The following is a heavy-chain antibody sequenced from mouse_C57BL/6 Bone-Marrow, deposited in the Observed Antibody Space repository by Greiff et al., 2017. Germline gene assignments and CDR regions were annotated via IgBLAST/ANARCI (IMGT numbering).Heavy chain of an antibody. Sequence: EVQLQESGGGLVKPGGSLKLSCAASGFTFSSYAMSWVRQTPEKRLEWVATISDGGSYTYYPDNVKGRFTISRDNAKNNLYLQMSQLKSEDTAMYYCASPIYYDYGGYFDVGGTGTTVTVSS. V-gene: IGHV5-4*01. CDR3: ASPIYYDYGGYFDV. J-gene: IGHJ1*03. D-gene: IGHD2-4*01. CDR1: GFTFSSYA. CDR2: ISDGGSYT.